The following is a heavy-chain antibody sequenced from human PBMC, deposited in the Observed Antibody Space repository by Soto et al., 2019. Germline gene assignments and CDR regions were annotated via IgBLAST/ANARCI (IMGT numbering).Heavy chain of an antibody. J-gene: IGHJ5*02. CDR2: ISGSGGST. CDR3: AKEQEWMVQAPNWFDP. Sequence: PGGSLRLSCAASGFTFSSYAMSWVRQAPGKGLEWVSAISGSGGSTYYADSVKGRFTISRDNSKNTLYLQMNSLRAEDTAVYYCAKEQEWMVQAPNWFDPWGQGPLVTVSS. D-gene: IGHD6-19*01. V-gene: IGHV3-23*01. CDR1: GFTFSSYA.